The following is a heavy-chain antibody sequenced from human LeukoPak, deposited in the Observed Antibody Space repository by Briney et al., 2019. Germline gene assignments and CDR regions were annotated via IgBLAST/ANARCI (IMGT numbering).Heavy chain of an antibody. J-gene: IGHJ6*03. V-gene: IGHV3-23*01. CDR1: GLTLSRYA. CDR3: VKKVYYYMDV. Sequence: GESLRLSCAASGLTLSRYAVNWARQAPGRGLEWVSYISPSGGSTVYAESVKGRFTISRDNSKNMLYLQMDSLRAEDTAIYYCVKKVYYYMDVWGKGTTVTVSS. CDR2: ISPSGGST.